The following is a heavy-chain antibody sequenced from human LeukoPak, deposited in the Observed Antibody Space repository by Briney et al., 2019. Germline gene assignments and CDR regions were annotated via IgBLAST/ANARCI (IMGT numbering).Heavy chain of an antibody. CDR1: GDTFSNYA. J-gene: IGHJ5*02. CDR3: ARDVGINLAVAGKANWFDP. D-gene: IGHD6-19*01. V-gene: IGHV1-69*05. CDR2: IIPIFDTV. Sequence: SVRVSCKASGDTFSNYAITWVRQAPGQGLEWMGRIIPIFDTVSYAQKFQGRVTITTDGSTSIAYMELSSLRSEDTAIYYCARDVGINLAVAGKANWFDPWGQGTLVTVSS.